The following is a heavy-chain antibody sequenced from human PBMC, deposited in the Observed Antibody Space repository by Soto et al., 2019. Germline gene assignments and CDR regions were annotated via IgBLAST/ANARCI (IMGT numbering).Heavy chain of an antibody. CDR2: ISGSGGST. V-gene: IGHV3-23*01. CDR1: GFTFSSYA. CDR3: AKGRSIVGAIPFDY. J-gene: IGHJ4*02. Sequence: GGSLRLSCAASGFTFSSYAMHWVRQAPGKGLEWVSAISGSGGSTYYADSVKGRFTISRDNSKNTLYLQMNSLRAEDTAVYYYAKGRSIVGAIPFDYWGQGTLVTVSS. D-gene: IGHD1-26*01.